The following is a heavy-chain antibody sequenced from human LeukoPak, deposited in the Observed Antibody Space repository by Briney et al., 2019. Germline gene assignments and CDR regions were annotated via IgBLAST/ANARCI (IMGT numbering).Heavy chain of an antibody. D-gene: IGHD2-15*01. J-gene: IGHJ6*03. CDR3: ARHPICSGGSCYSDSYYMDV. CDR2: IYYSGST. Sequence: SETLSLTCTVSGGSISSSSYYWGWIRQPPGKGLERIGRIYYSGSTYYNPSRKRRVTIAVETSKNQFSLKLSSVTAADTAVYYCARHPICSGGSCYSDSYYMDVWGKGTTVTISS. V-gene: IGHV4-39*01. CDR1: GGSISSSSYY.